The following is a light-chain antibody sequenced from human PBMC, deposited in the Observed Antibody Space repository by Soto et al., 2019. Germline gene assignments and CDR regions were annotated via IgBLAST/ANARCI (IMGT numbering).Light chain of an antibody. J-gene: IGKJ4*01. Sequence: DIQMTQSPSSLSASLGDRINVTCRASRKINNFLNWYQQKPGKAPKLLIFLASTLETGVPARFGGSGSGTDFTLTISNLQPEDSATYYCQQSLSNPRTFGGGTRVEIQ. CDR2: LAS. CDR1: RKINNF. V-gene: IGKV1-39*01. CDR3: QQSLSNPRT.